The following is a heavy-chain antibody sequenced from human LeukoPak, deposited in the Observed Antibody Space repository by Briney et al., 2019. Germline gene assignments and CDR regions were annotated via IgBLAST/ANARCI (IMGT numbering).Heavy chain of an antibody. Sequence: ASVKVSCKASGGTFSSYAISWVRQAPGQGLEWMGGIIPIFGTANYAQKFQGRVTITADESTSTAYMELSSLRSEDTAVYYCARVSGYIPNFDYWGQGTLVTVSS. J-gene: IGHJ4*02. V-gene: IGHV1-69*13. D-gene: IGHD5-24*01. CDR3: ARVSGYIPNFDY. CDR1: GGTFSSYA. CDR2: IIPIFGTA.